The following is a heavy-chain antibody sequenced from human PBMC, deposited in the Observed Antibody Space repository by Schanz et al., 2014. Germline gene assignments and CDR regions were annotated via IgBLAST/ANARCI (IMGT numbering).Heavy chain of an antibody. CDR3: ARDFHGYGPHLDY. D-gene: IGHD5-12*01. V-gene: IGHV3-33*08. Sequence: VQLLESGGGVVQPGRSLRLSCAASGFTFSSYDVFWVRQAPGKGLEWVAILWHDGSKKYYADSVKGRFTVSRDNSKNTLYLQLNSLRAEDTAVYYCARDFHGYGPHLDYWGQGSLVTVSS. J-gene: IGHJ4*02. CDR2: LWHDGSKK. CDR1: GFTFSSYD.